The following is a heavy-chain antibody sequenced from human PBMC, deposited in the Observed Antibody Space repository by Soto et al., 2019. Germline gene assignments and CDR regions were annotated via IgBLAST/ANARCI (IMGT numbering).Heavy chain of an antibody. CDR2: ISYDGRNK. V-gene: IGHV3-30*18. CDR1: GFTFINYG. Sequence: GGSLRLSCAASGFTFINYGMHWVRQAPGKGLEWVTVISYDGRNKYYADSVKGRFTISRDNSKNTLYLQMTSLTVEDTAVYYCAKDRDSISLGCDFWGQGTLVTVSS. CDR3: AKDRDSISLGCDF. J-gene: IGHJ4*02. D-gene: IGHD3-22*01.